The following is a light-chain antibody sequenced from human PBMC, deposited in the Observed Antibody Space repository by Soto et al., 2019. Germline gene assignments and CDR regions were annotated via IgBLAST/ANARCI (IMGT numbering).Light chain of an antibody. CDR1: QSVSSSY. J-gene: IGKJ1*01. CDR3: QQYGSSPRT. V-gene: IGKV3-20*01. CDR2: GAS. Sequence: EIVLTQSPGTLSLSPGERATLSCRASQSVSSSYLAWYQQKPGQAPRLLLYGASSRATGIPDRFSSSGSGTDFTLTVSRLEPEDFAVYYCQQYGSSPRTFGQGTKVEIK.